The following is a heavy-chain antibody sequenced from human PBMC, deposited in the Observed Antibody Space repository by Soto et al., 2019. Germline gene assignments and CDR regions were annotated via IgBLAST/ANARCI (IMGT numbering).Heavy chain of an antibody. CDR3: ARDRVDIVATINYRDYYDGMDV. V-gene: IGHV1-46*01. CDR1: GYTFTSYY. D-gene: IGHD5-12*01. J-gene: IGHJ6*02. Sequence: ASVKVSCKASGYTFTSYYMHWVRQAPGQGLEWMGIINPSGGSTSYAQKFQGRVTMTRDTSTSTVYMELSSLRSEDTAVYYCARDRVDIVATINYRDYYDGMDVWGQGTTVTVSS. CDR2: INPSGGST.